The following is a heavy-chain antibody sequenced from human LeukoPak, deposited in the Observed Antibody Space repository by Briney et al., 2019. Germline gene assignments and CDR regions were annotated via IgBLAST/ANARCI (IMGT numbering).Heavy chain of an antibody. Sequence: GGSLRLSCAASGFTFDDYAMHWVRQAPGKGLEWVSAISGSGGSTYYADSVKGRFTISRDNSKNTLYLQMNSLRAEDTAVYYCAKTPRYCSSTSCYTRHYYYYMDVWGKGTTVTVSS. J-gene: IGHJ6*03. CDR1: GFTFDDYA. CDR3: AKTPRYCSSTSCYTRHYYYYMDV. V-gene: IGHV3-23*01. D-gene: IGHD2-2*02. CDR2: ISGSGGST.